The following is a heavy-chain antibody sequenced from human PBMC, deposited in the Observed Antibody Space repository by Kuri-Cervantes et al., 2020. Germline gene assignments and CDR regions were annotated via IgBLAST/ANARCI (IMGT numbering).Heavy chain of an antibody. V-gene: IGHV3-23*01. D-gene: IGHD4-23*01. CDR1: GFTVSSNY. J-gene: IGHJ6*02. CDR2: ISGSGGGT. Sequence: GESLKISCAASGFTVSSNYMSWVRQAPGKGLEWVSSISGSGGGTYYADSVKGRFTISRDNSQNTLSLQMNSLTAEDSAVYYCAKGFGGCRCAMDVWGQGTTVTVSS. CDR3: AKGFGGCRCAMDV.